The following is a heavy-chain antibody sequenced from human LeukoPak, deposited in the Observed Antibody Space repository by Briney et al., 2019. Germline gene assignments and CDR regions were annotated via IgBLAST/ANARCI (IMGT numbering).Heavy chain of an antibody. J-gene: IGHJ4*02. CDR2: LSDSGTTT. Sequence: PGGSLRLSCAASGFTFRNYGMSWVRQAPGKGLEWVSALSDSGTTTYYADSVKGRFTISRDNSKNTLYLQMNSLRAEDTAVYYCAKRSLRLGELSPIDYWGQGTLVTVSS. V-gene: IGHV3-23*01. CDR3: AKRSLRLGELSPIDY. D-gene: IGHD3-16*02. CDR1: GFTFRNYG.